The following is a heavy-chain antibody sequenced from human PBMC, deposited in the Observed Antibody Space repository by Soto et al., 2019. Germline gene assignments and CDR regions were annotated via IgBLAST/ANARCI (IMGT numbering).Heavy chain of an antibody. V-gene: IGHV4-30-2*01. D-gene: IGHD5-12*01. CDR1: GGSISSGGYS. CDR2: IYHSGST. Sequence: SETLSLTCAVSGGSISSGGYSWSWIRQPPGKGLEWIGYIYHSGSTYYNPSLKSRVTISVDRSKNQFSLKLSSVTAADTAVYYSARRRVANWFDPWGQGTLVTVSS. CDR3: ARRRVANWFDP. J-gene: IGHJ5*02.